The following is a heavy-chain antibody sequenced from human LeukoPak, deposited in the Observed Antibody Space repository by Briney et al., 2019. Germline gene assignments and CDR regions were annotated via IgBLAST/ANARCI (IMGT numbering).Heavy chain of an antibody. J-gene: IGHJ6*02. CDR1: GGSISSYY. CDR3: ARDRSYYYYGMDV. V-gene: IGHV4-59*01. Sequence: SETLSLTCTASGGSISSYYWSWIRQPPGKGLEWIGYIYYSGSTNYNPSLKSRVTISVDTSKNQFSLKLSSVTAADTAVYYCARDRSYYYYGMDVWGQGTTVTVSS. CDR2: IYYSGST.